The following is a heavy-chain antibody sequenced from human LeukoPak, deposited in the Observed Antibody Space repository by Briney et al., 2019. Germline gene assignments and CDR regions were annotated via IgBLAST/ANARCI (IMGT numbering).Heavy chain of an antibody. D-gene: IGHD3-3*01. Sequence: ASVKLSCKASGYTFSNYNIHWVRQAPGQGLEWMGIVNPSGDSTNYAQNFQGRVTITADKSTSTAYMELSSLRSEDTAVYYCARGPATIFGVARNNWFDPWGQGTLVTVSS. CDR2: VNPSGDST. J-gene: IGHJ5*02. V-gene: IGHV1-46*01. CDR3: ARGPATIFGVARNNWFDP. CDR1: GYTFSNYN.